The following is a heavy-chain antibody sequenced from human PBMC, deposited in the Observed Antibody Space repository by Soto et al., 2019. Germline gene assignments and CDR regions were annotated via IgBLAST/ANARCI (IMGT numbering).Heavy chain of an antibody. Sequence: QVHIVQSGAEVKKPGASVKVSCKTSGYPFTHFSIHWVRQAPGQRPEWMAWINSGTGSTRYSQNFQGRGTVTRDTSANAVNMELSSLRSEDTAVYYCARDKAIMTGYSPFDSWGQGTLVTVSS. D-gene: IGHD3-9*01. CDR1: GYPFTHFS. CDR2: INSGTGST. CDR3: ARDKAIMTGYSPFDS. V-gene: IGHV1-3*04. J-gene: IGHJ4*02.